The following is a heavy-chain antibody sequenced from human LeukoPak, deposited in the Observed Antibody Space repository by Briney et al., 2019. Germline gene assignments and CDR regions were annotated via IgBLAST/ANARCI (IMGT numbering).Heavy chain of an antibody. D-gene: IGHD3-10*01. CDR3: ARDEYGSGSYYLYYYYYYGMDV. CDR2: INPNSGGT. Sequence: ASLKVSCKASGYTFTGYYMHWVRQAPGQGLEWMGWINPNSGGTNYAQKFQGRVTMTRDTSISTAYMELSRLRSDDTAVYYCARDEYGSGSYYLYYYYYYGMDVWGQGTTVTVSS. J-gene: IGHJ6*02. V-gene: IGHV1-2*02. CDR1: GYTFTGYY.